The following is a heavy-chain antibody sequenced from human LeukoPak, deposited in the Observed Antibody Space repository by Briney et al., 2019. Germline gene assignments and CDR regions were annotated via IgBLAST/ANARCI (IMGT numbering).Heavy chain of an antibody. CDR1: GLTFSNSW. CDR2: MYGDMRDI. CDR3: ARDLGLRGST. V-gene: IGHV3-74*01. J-gene: IGHJ1*01. Sequence: PGGSLRLSCEASGLTFSNSWMHWVRQVPGKGLVWVSRMYGDMRDISYADSVKGRFTISRDNAKNTVYLQMNSLRGEDTAVYYCARDLGLRGSTWGQGTLVTVPS. D-gene: IGHD5-12*01.